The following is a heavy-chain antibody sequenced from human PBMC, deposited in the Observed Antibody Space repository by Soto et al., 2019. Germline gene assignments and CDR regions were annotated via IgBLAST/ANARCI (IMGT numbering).Heavy chain of an antibody. D-gene: IGHD2-2*01. CDR1: GFTFSSYA. J-gene: IGHJ4*02. CDR2: ISGSGGST. V-gene: IGHV3-23*01. Sequence: GGSLRLSCAASGFTFSSYAMSRVRQAPGKGLEWVSAISGSGGSTYYADSVKGRFTISRDNSKNTLYLQMNSLRAEDTAVYYCAKNVWDCSSTSCSNLYFDYWGQGTLVTVSS. CDR3: AKNVWDCSSTSCSNLYFDY.